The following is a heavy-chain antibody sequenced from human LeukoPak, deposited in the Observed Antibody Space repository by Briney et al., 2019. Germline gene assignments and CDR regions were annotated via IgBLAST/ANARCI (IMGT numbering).Heavy chain of an antibody. V-gene: IGHV4-39*07. Sequence: SETLSLTCTVSGGSISSSDYYWGWIRQPPGKGLEWIGSVYYSGSTYYNPSLKSRVTISVDTSKNQFSLKLSSVTAADTAVYYCARACYGCDAFDIWGQGTMVTVSS. CDR3: ARACYGCDAFDI. CDR2: VYYSGST. J-gene: IGHJ3*02. CDR1: GGSISSSDYY. D-gene: IGHD2-15*01.